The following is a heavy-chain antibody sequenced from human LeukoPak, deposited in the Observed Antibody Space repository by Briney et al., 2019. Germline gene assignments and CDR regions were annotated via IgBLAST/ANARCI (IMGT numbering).Heavy chain of an antibody. CDR2: ISGSGTST. Sequence: GGSLRLSCTASGYTFNSYAMSWVRQAPGKGLEWVSGISGSGTSTYYADSAKGRFTISRDNSKNTLYLQMNSLRAEDTALYYCAKEPASGSCFDYWGQGTLVTVSS. CDR1: GYTFNSYA. J-gene: IGHJ4*02. CDR3: AKEPASGSCFDY. V-gene: IGHV3-23*01. D-gene: IGHD3-10*01.